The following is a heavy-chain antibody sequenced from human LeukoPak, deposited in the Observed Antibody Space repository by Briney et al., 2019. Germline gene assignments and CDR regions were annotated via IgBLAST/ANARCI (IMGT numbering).Heavy chain of an antibody. Sequence: GGSLRLSCAASGFTFSSYAMSWVRQAPGKGLDWVSAISGSGASTYYTDSVKGRFTISRDNSKSTLFLQMNSLRAEDTAVYYCAKRTDYGGNSATRYYYGMDVWGQGTTVTVSS. CDR3: AKRTDYGGNSATRYYYGMDV. J-gene: IGHJ6*02. D-gene: IGHD4-23*01. V-gene: IGHV3-23*01. CDR2: ISGSGAST. CDR1: GFTFSSYA.